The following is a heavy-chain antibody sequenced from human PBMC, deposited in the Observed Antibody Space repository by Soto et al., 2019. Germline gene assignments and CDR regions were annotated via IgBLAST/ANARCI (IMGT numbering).Heavy chain of an antibody. V-gene: IGHV3-30-3*01. CDR3: ARESTVTTGGYYYCYGMDV. D-gene: IGHD4-4*01. Sequence: GGSLRLSCAASGFTFSSYAMHWVRQAPGKGLEWGAVISYDGSNKYYADAVKGRLTISRDNSKNTLYLQMNSLRAEDTAVYYCARESTVTTGGYYYCYGMDVWGQGTTVTVSS. CDR1: GFTFSSYA. J-gene: IGHJ6*02. CDR2: ISYDGSNK.